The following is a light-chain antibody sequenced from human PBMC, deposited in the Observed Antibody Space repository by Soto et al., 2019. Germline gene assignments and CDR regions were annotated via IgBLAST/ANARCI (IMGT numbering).Light chain of an antibody. CDR1: SSNIGAGYD. V-gene: IGLV1-40*01. J-gene: IGLJ1*01. CDR2: SGN. CDR3: AAWDDSLNGSYV. Sequence: QSVLTQPPSVSGAPGQRVTISCTGSSSNIGAGYDVHWYQQLPGTAPKLLIYSGNQRPSGVPDRFSGSKSGTSASLAIGGLQSEDEADYYCAAWDDSLNGSYVFGTGTKVTVL.